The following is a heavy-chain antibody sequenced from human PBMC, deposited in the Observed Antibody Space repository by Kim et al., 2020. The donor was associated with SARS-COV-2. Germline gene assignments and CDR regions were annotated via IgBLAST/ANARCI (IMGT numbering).Heavy chain of an antibody. V-gene: IGHV3-13*01. CDR3: ARDSGQVPYSSSELDY. CDR2: IGTAGDT. D-gene: IGHD6-6*01. J-gene: IGHJ4*02. CDR1: GFTFSSYD. Sequence: GGSLRLSCAASGFTFSSYDMHWVRQATGKGLEWVSAIGTAGDTYYPGSVKGRFTISRENAKNSLYLQMNSLRAGDTAVYYCARDSGQVPYSSSELDYWGQGTLVTVSS.